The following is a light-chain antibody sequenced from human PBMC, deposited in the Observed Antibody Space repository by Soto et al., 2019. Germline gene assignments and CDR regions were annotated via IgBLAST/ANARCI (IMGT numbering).Light chain of an antibody. CDR2: HAS. J-gene: IGKJ1*01. V-gene: IGKV1-5*01. CDR3: QQYNSYS. Sequence: IKLTQSPSTLPASVGDRVTLTCRASQSISNWLAWYQQKPGTAPKLLIYHASILETAVPSRFSGNGSGTEFTLTISSLQPGDFATYYCQQYNSYSFGQGSRGEIK. CDR1: QSISNW.